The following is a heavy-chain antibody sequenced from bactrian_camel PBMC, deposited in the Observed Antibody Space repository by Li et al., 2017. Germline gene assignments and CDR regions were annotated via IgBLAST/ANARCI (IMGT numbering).Heavy chain of an antibody. Sequence: HVQLVESGGGLVQPGGSLRLSCTASGFTFSGYYMSWVRQAPGKGLEWVSTLKWDGTDTYYADFVKGRFTISKGNTKNTAHLQMDSLKSEDTAQHYCVALAWGFNYWGQGTQVTVS. CDR1: GFTFSGYY. CDR3: VALAWGFNY. J-gene: IGHJ4*01. CDR2: LKWDGTDT. D-gene: IGHD1*01. V-gene: IGHV3S5*01.